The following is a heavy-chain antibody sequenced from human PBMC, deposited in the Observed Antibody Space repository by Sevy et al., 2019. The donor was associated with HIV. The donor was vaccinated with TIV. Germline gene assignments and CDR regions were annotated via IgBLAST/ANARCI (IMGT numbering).Heavy chain of an antibody. Sequence: GGSLRLSCAASGFSFNTYWMSWVRQAPGKGLEWVSNIKHGGSVTYYVDSVKGRFTISRDNARNFLYLQMNSLRAEDTARYYCVRAVAADGSFWGQGTLVTVSS. J-gene: IGHJ4*02. D-gene: IGHD6-25*01. CDR3: VRAVAADGSF. CDR2: IKHGGSVT. V-gene: IGHV3-7*01. CDR1: GFSFNTYW.